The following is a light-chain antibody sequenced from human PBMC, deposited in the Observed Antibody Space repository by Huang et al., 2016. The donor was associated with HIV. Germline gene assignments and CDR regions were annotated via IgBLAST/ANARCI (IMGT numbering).Light chain of an antibody. CDR3: QQYGTSPVT. CDR2: ATS. V-gene: IGKV3-20*01. Sequence: EIVLTQSPGTLSLSPGERVTLSCRASQTLSNSHLAWYQQKPGQAPRLLIYATSKRATGIPDRFSGSGSGTDFTLTISRLEPEDFAVYYCQQYGTSPVTFGQGTKLEIK. CDR1: QTLSNSH. J-gene: IGKJ2*01.